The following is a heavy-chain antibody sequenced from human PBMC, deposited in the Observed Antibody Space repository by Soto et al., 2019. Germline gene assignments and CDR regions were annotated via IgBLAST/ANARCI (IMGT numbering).Heavy chain of an antibody. J-gene: IGHJ5*02. V-gene: IGHV1-3*01. CDR3: ARESSYYYDSSGYAHWFDP. D-gene: IGHD3-22*01. CDR2: INAHTGLT. Sequence: ASVKVSCKASGYSFTRYPIQWVRQAPGQGLEWLGWINAHTGLTEYSQRFQGRVTITSDTPAATAYLELSSLRSEDTAVYYCARESSYYYDSSGYAHWFDPWGQGTLVTVSS. CDR1: GYSFTRYP.